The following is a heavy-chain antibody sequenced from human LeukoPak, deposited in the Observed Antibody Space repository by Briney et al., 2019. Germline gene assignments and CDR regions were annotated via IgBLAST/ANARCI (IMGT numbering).Heavy chain of an antibody. Sequence: GESLKISCAASGFTFSNYPMHWVRQAPGKGLEYVSSITGNGGATHYANSVKGRFTISRDNSKNTLYLQMGSLRAEDMALYYCARDLTSGFSFDVWGPGTMVTVSS. V-gene: IGHV3-64*01. J-gene: IGHJ3*01. CDR1: GFTFSNYP. CDR2: ITGNGGAT. CDR3: ARDLTSGFSFDV. D-gene: IGHD3-22*01.